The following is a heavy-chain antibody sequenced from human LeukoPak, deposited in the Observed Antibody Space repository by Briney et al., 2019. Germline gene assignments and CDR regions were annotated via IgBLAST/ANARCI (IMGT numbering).Heavy chain of an antibody. CDR1: GFTFSSYG. CDR3: ATTYSSGWYELDY. J-gene: IGHJ4*02. Sequence: GGSLRLSCAASGFTFSSYGMHWVRQAPGKGLEWVAVISYDGSNKYYADSVKGRFTISRDNSKNTLYLQMNSLRAEDTAVYYCATTYSSGWYELDYWGQGTLATVSS. D-gene: IGHD6-19*01. V-gene: IGHV3-30*03. CDR2: ISYDGSNK.